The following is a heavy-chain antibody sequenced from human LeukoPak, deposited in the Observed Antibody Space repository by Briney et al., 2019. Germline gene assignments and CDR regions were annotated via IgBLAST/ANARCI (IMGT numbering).Heavy chain of an antibody. J-gene: IGHJ4*02. CDR1: GFTFSSYT. Sequence: GGSLRLSCAASGFTFSSYTMHWVRQAPGKGLEWVAVISYDGGNKYYADSVKGRFTISRDNSKNTLYLQMNSLRAEDTAVYYCARDSHYDYGDYIFDYWGQGTLVTVSS. D-gene: IGHD4-17*01. V-gene: IGHV3-30-3*01. CDR2: ISYDGGNK. CDR3: ARDSHYDYGDYIFDY.